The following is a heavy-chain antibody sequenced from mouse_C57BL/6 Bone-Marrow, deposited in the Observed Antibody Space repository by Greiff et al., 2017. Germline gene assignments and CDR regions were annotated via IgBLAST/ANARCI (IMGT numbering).Heavy chain of an antibody. CDR3: ARDGNYGSSRFAY. D-gene: IGHD1-1*01. CDR2: IYPRSGNT. V-gene: IGHV1-81*01. J-gene: IGHJ3*01. CDR1: GYTFTSYG. Sequence: QVQLQQSGAELARPGASVKLSCKASGYTFTSYGISWVKQRTGQGLEWIGEIYPRSGNTYYNEKFKGKATLTADKSSSTAYMELRSLTSEDSAVYFCARDGNYGSSRFAYWGQGTLVTVSA.